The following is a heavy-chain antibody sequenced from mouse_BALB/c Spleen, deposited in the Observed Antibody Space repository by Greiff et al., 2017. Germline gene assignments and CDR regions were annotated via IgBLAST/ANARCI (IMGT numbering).Heavy chain of an antibody. J-gene: IGHJ4*01. CDR2: ISSGGST. Sequence: EVQRVESGGGLVKPGGSLKLSCAASGFTFSSYAMSWVRQTPEKRLEWVASISSGGSTYYPDSVKGRFTISRDNARNILYLQMSSLRSEDTAMYYCARYGYDVPMDYWGQGNSVTVSS. V-gene: IGHV5-6-5*01. D-gene: IGHD2-2*01. CDR1: GFTFSSYA. CDR3: ARYGYDVPMDY.